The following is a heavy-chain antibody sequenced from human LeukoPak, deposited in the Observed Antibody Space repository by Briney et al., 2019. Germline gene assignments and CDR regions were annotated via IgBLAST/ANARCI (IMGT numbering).Heavy chain of an antibody. D-gene: IGHD3-16*01. Sequence: GGSLRLSCAASGFTFSGHNMNWVRQAPGKGLEWISFVSISSGTIYYADSVNGRFRISRDNAKSSLDLEMNSLRAEDTAVYYCARAMSTFGGVSNYFDSWGQGTLVTVSS. CDR3: ARAMSTFGGVSNYFDS. CDR1: GFTFSGHN. V-gene: IGHV3-48*04. J-gene: IGHJ4*02. CDR2: VSISSGTI.